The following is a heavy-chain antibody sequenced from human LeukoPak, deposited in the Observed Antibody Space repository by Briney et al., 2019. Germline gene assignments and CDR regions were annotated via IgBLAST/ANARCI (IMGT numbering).Heavy chain of an antibody. Sequence: PLETLSLTCAVYGGSFSGYYWSWIRQPPGKGLEWIGEINHSGSTNYNPSLKSRVTISVDTSKNQFSLKLSSVTAADTAVYYCARSVSYYRNLEYFQHWGQGTLVTVSS. V-gene: IGHV4-34*01. D-gene: IGHD4-11*01. J-gene: IGHJ1*01. CDR2: INHSGST. CDR3: ARSVSYYRNLEYFQH. CDR1: GGSFSGYY.